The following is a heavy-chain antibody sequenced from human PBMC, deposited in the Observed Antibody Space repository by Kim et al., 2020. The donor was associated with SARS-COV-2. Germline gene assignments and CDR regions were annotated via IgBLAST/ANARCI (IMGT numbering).Heavy chain of an antibody. Sequence: SETLSLTCTVSGGSISSGGYYWSWIRQHPGKGLEWIGYIYYSGSTYYNPSLKSRVTISVDTSKNQFSLKLSSVTAADTAVHYCARATITIFGVVMSGEWFDPWGQGALVTVSS. V-gene: IGHV4-31*03. CDR2: IYYSGST. J-gene: IGHJ5*02. D-gene: IGHD3-3*01. CDR1: GGSISSGGYY. CDR3: ARATITIFGVVMSGEWFDP.